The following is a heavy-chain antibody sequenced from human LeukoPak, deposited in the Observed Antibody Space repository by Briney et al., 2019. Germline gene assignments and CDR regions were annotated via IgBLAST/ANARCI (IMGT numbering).Heavy chain of an antibody. CDR2: FDPADGET. D-gene: IGHD6-19*01. CDR1: GYTLTELS. CDR3: ATWSDSSGWPMFDY. V-gene: IGHV1-24*01. Sequence: GASVKVSCKVSGYTLTELSMHWVRQAPGKGLEWMGGFDPADGETIYAQKFQGRVTMTEDTSTDTAYMELSSLRSEDTAVYYCATWSDSSGWPMFDYWGQGTLVTVSS. J-gene: IGHJ4*02.